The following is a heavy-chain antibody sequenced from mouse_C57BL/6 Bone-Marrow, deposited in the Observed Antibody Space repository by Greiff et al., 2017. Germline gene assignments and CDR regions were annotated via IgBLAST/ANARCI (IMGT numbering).Heavy chain of an antibody. V-gene: IGHV3-6*01. CDR3: ARGGIDYYGSSFYFDY. D-gene: IGHD1-1*01. CDR1: GYSITSGYY. J-gene: IGHJ2*01. Sequence: EVKLVESGPGLVKPSQSLSLTCSVTGYSITSGYYWNWIRQFPGNKLEWMGYISYDGSNNYNPSLKNRISITRDTSKNQFFLKLNSVTTEDTATXYCARGGIDYYGSSFYFDYWGQGTTLTVSS. CDR2: ISYDGSN.